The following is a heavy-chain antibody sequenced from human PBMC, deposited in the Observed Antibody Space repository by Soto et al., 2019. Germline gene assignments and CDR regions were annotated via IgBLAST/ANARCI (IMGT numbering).Heavy chain of an antibody. J-gene: IGHJ4*02. D-gene: IGHD3-9*01. Sequence: PGGSLRLSCAASGFTFSSYGMHWVRQAPGKGLEWVAVISYDGSNKYYADSVKGRFTISRDNSKNTLYLQMNSLRAEDTAVYYCAKDHGYFPAPFCYFDYWGQGPLVTVSS. CDR2: ISYDGSNK. V-gene: IGHV3-30*18. CDR1: GFTFSSYG. CDR3: AKDHGYFPAPFCYFDY.